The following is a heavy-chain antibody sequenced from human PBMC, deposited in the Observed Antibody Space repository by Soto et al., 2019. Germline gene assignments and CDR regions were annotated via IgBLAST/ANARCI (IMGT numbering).Heavy chain of an antibody. Sequence: QVHLQESVPGLVKPSETLSLTCTVSGGSINNHYWSWIRQPPEKGLEWIGYIYYTGSTNYNPSLKSRVTMSVDTSKNQFSLNLTSLTAADTAIYYCARANWYSEYWGQGTLVTVSS. J-gene: IGHJ4*02. CDR1: GGSINNHY. V-gene: IGHV4-59*11. CDR3: ARANWYSEY. CDR2: IYYTGST. D-gene: IGHD7-27*01.